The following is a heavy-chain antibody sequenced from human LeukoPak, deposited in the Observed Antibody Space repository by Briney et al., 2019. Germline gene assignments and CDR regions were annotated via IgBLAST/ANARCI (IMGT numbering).Heavy chain of an antibody. Sequence: ASVKVSCKASGYTFTSYGISWVRQAPGQGLEWMGWISAYNGNTNYAQKLQGRVTMTTDTSKSTAYMELRSLRSDDTAVYYRARRAAAGTSGWFDPWGQGTLVTVSS. CDR1: GYTFTSYG. J-gene: IGHJ5*02. CDR3: ARRAAAGTSGWFDP. V-gene: IGHV1-18*01. CDR2: ISAYNGNT. D-gene: IGHD6-13*01.